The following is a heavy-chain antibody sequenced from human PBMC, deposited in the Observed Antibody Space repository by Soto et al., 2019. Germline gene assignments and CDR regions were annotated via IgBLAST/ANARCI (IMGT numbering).Heavy chain of an antibody. CDR1: GGSISGYY. Sequence: PSETLSLTCTVSGGSISGYYWSWIRQPPGKGLEWIGYIYYSGSTNYNPSLKSRVTISVDTSKNQFSLKLSSVTAADTAVYYCARDHRERALPYCSSASCYNWFDPWGQGTLVTVSS. D-gene: IGHD2-2*01. J-gene: IGHJ5*02. CDR3: ARDHRERALPYCSSASCYNWFDP. V-gene: IGHV4-59*01. CDR2: IYYSGST.